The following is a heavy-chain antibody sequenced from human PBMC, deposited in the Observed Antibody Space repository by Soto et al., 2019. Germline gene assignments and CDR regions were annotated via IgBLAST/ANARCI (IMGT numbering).Heavy chain of an antibody. J-gene: IGHJ4*02. Sequence: QVQLVESGGGVVQPGRSLRLSCAASGFTFSSYGMHWVRQAPGKGLEWVAVIWYDGSNKYYADSVKGRFTISRDNSKNTLYLQMNSLRAEDTAVYYCARGMIALDYWGQGTLDTVSS. CDR2: IWYDGSNK. CDR3: ARGMIALDY. V-gene: IGHV3-33*01. D-gene: IGHD3-22*01. CDR1: GFTFSSYG.